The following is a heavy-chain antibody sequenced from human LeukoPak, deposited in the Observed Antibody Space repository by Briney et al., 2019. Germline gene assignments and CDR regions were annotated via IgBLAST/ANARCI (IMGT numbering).Heavy chain of an antibody. CDR1: SGSVSSDNSY. CDR2: IYADGSS. Sequence: SSETVSLTCTVSSGSVSSDNSYWNSIRQRAGEVLERIGRIYADGSSTYNHSLKSRDTQSVDSSKNQFSLRLSSMTAADTTVYYCARGYCYHRWGEGALVTVSS. J-gene: IGHJ4*02. D-gene: IGHD3-22*01. V-gene: IGHV4-61*02. CDR3: ARGYCYHR.